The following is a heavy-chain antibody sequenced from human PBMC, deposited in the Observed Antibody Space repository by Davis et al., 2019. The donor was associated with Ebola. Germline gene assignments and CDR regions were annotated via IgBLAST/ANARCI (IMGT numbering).Heavy chain of an antibody. CDR1: GFTFSSYT. D-gene: IGHD2-8*02. CDR3: AKDLFWWSASDV. Sequence: PGGSLRLSCAASGFTFSSYTMNWVRQAPGKGLEWVSGIGSDSGTHYAHSVKGRFTISRDDSKNTLYLQMNSLRGEDTAIYYCAKDLFWWSASDVWGQGTTVTVSS. V-gene: IGHV3-23*01. J-gene: IGHJ6*02. CDR2: IGSDSGT.